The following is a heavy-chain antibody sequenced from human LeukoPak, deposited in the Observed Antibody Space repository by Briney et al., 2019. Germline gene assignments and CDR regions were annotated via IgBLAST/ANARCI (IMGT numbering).Heavy chain of an antibody. Sequence: PSETLSLTCTVSGGSISSGSYYWRWIRQPAGKGLEWIGRIYTSGSTNYNPSLKSRVTISVDTSKNQFSLKLSSVTAADTAVYYCARVMYYYDSSGYYYVDAFDIWGQGTMVTVSS. CDR3: ARVMYYYDSSGYYYVDAFDI. J-gene: IGHJ3*02. CDR2: IYTSGST. V-gene: IGHV4-61*02. CDR1: GGSISSGSYY. D-gene: IGHD3-22*01.